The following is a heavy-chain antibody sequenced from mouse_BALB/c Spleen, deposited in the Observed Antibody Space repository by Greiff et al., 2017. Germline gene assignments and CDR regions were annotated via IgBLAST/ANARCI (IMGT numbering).Heavy chain of an antibody. V-gene: IGHV1-31*01. CDR1: GYSFTGYY. Sequence: VHVKQSGPELVKPGASVKISCKASGYSFTGYYMHWVKQSHVKSLEWIGRINPYNGATSYNQNFKDKASLTVDKSSSTAYMELHSLTSEDSAVYYCARGDPYYFDYWGQGTTLTVSS. J-gene: IGHJ2*01. CDR3: ARGDPYYFDY. CDR2: INPYNGAT. D-gene: IGHD3-3*01.